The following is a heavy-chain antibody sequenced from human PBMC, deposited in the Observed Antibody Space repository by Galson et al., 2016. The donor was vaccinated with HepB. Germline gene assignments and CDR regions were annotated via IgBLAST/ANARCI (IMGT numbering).Heavy chain of an antibody. D-gene: IGHD1-1*01. V-gene: IGHV1-18*01. Sequence: YTFTSYGISWVRQAPGQGLEWMGWISTYSGNTNYGKRLQGRVTMTTDTSTSTAYMELRSLRSDDTAVYYCARDADWNLDYWGQGTLVTVSS. CDR3: ARDADWNLDY. CDR1: YTFTSYG. J-gene: IGHJ4*02. CDR2: ISTYSGNT.